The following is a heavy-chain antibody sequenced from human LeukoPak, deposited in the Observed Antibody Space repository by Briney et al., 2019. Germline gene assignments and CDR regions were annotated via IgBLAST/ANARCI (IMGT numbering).Heavy chain of an antibody. CDR1: GGSISSYY. CDR2: IYYSGST. J-gene: IGHJ3*02. D-gene: IGHD2-15*01. V-gene: IGHV4-59*12. Sequence: SETLSLTCTVSGGSISSYYWSWIRQPPGKGLEWIGYIYYSGSTYYNPSLKSRVTISVDTSKNQFSLKLSSVTAADTAVYYCARVPLYCSGGSCQSDAFDIWGQGTMVTVSS. CDR3: ARVPLYCSGGSCQSDAFDI.